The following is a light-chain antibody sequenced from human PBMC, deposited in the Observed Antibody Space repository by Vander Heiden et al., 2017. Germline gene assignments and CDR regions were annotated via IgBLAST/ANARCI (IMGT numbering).Light chain of an antibody. J-gene: IGKJ4*01. CDR2: DAS. Sequence: EIVLTQSPATLSLAPGERATLSCRASQSVSSYFAWYQQKPGQAPRLLIYDASNRATGIPARFSGSGSGTDFTLTISSLEPEDFAVYYCQQLSNWPPLTFGGGTKVEIK. V-gene: IGKV3-11*01. CDR1: QSVSSY. CDR3: QQLSNWPPLT.